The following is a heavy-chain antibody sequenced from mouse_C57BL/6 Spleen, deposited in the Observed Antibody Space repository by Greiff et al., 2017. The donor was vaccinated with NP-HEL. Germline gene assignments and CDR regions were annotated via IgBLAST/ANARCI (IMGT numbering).Heavy chain of an antibody. V-gene: IGHV1-80*01. CDR3: ARCEDYDGYYAMDY. CDR2: IYPGDGDT. J-gene: IGHJ4*01. D-gene: IGHD2-4*01. Sequence: VQLQQPGAELVKPGASVKISCKASGYAFSSYWMHWVKQRPGKGLEWIGQIYPGDGDTNYTGKFKGKATLTADKSSSTAYMQLSSLTSYDAAVYLCARCEDYDGYYAMDYGGQGTSVTVSS. CDR1: GYAFSSYW.